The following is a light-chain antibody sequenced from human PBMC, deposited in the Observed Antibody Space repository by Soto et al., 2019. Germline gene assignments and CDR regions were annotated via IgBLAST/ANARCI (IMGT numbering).Light chain of an antibody. J-gene: IGKJ1*01. CDR1: QSVSNDY. Sequence: ETLLTQSPCTPSLSPRDSATLSRRASQSVSNDYVAWVQQKPGQTPRLLIYSVSSRATGIPDRFSGSGSGTDFTLTISRLEPEDFAMYYCLQHGRSRWTFGQGTKVDSK. V-gene: IGKV3-20*01. CDR2: SVS. CDR3: LQHGRSRWT.